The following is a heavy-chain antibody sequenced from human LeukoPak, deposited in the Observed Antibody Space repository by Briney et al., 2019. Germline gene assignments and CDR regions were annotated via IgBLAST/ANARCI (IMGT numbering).Heavy chain of an antibody. CDR2: IKQDESEK. Sequence: HPGGSLRLSCAASGFTFSSYWMSWVRQAPGKGLEWVANIKQDESEKYYVASDKGRFTISRDNDQNSLYLQMNSLRAEDTAVYYCARAIRWWLVPYRYYFDYWGQGTLVTVSS. V-gene: IGHV3-7*01. CDR3: ARAIRWWLVPYRYYFDY. D-gene: IGHD6-19*01. J-gene: IGHJ4*02. CDR1: GFTFSSYW.